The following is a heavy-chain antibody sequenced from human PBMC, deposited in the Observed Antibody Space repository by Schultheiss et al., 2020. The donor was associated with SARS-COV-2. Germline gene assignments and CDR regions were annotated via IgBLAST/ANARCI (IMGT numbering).Heavy chain of an antibody. Sequence: SVKVSCKASGGTFSSYAISWVRQAPGQGLEWMGGIIPIFGTANYAQKFQGRVTITADESTSTAYMELSSLRSEDTAVYYCARGPGYCSGGSCPYYYYGMDVWGQGTTVTVSS. CDR2: IIPIFGTA. J-gene: IGHJ6*02. V-gene: IGHV1-69*13. D-gene: IGHD2-15*01. CDR3: ARGPGYCSGGSCPYYYYGMDV. CDR1: GGTFSSYA.